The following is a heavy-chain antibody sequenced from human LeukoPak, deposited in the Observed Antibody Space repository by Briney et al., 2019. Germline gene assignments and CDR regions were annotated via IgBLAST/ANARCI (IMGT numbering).Heavy chain of an antibody. V-gene: IGHV3-48*04. CDR2: IGNSGGSI. J-gene: IGHJ6*03. Sequence: GGSLRLSCAASGFTFSSYSMKWVRQAPGKGLEWVSYIGNSGGSIKYADSVKGRFTISRDNAKNSLYLQMNSLRAEDTALYHCARAPDRRGSYYYYMDVWGKGTTVTVSS. CDR3: ARAPDRRGSYYYYMDV. CDR1: GFTFSSYS. D-gene: IGHD3-10*01.